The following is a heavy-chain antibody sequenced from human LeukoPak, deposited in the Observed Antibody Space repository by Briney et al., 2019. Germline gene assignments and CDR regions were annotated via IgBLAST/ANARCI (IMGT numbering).Heavy chain of an antibody. J-gene: IGHJ3*01. V-gene: IGHV4-30-4*02. CDR3: ARDLWELQSAFDL. D-gene: IGHD1-26*01. CDR1: GGSISSGDYY. Sequence: PSETLSLTCTVSGGSISSGDYYWSWIRQPPGKGLEWIGYIYYSGSTYYNPSLKSRVTISVDTSKNQFSLKLRSVTAADTAVYYCARDLWELQSAFDLWGQGTMVTVSS. CDR2: IYYSGST.